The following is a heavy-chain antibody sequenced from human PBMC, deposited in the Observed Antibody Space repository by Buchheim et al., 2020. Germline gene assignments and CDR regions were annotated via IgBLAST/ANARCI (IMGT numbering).Heavy chain of an antibody. Sequence: QVQLVQSGAEVKKPGASVKVSCKASGYTFTSYYMHWVRQAPGQGLEWMGIINPSGGSTSYAQKFPGRVTMTRDTSTSTVYMELSSLRSEDTAVYYCARDEGLDDSSGYSGKPFDYWGQGTL. CDR2: INPSGGST. CDR1: GYTFTSYY. V-gene: IGHV1-46*01. J-gene: IGHJ4*02. D-gene: IGHD3-22*01. CDR3: ARDEGLDDSSGYSGKPFDY.